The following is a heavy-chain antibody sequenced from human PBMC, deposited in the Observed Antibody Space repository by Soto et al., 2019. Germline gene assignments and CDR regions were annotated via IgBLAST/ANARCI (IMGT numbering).Heavy chain of an antibody. CDR1: GGTFSSYA. CDR2: IIPIFGTA. J-gene: IGHJ6*02. Sequence: SVKVSCKASGGTFSSYAISWVRQAPGQGLEWMGGIIPIFGTANYAQKFQGRVTITADKSTSTAYMELSSLRSEDTAVYYCARDSGGITIFGVVTRPPYGMDVWGQGTTVTVS. V-gene: IGHV1-69*06. D-gene: IGHD3-3*01. CDR3: ARDSGGITIFGVVTRPPYGMDV.